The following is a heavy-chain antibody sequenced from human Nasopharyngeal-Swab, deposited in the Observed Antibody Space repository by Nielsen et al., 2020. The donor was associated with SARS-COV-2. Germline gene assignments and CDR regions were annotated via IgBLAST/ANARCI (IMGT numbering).Heavy chain of an antibody. J-gene: IGHJ4*02. CDR2: INHSGST. CDR3: ARGYYGSGSYPFDY. CDR1: GGSFSGYY. V-gene: IGHV4-34*01. Sequence: SETLSLTCAVYGGSFSGYYWSWIRQPPGKGLEWIGEINHSGSTNYNPSLKSRVTISVDTSKNQFSLKLSSVTAADTAVYYRARGYYGSGSYPFDYWGQGTLVTVSS. D-gene: IGHD3-10*01.